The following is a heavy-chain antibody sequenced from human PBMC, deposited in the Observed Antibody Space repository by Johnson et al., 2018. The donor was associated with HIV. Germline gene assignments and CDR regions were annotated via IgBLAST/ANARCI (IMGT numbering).Heavy chain of an antibody. J-gene: IGHJ3*02. CDR1: AFTFSSYA. D-gene: IGHD3-16*02. CDR2: ISYDGSNE. CDR3: ARDLVSLEDAFDI. Sequence: QVQLVESGGGVVQPGRSLRLSCAASAFTFSSYAMHWVRQAPGKGLEWVAVISYDGSNEYYADSVQGRFTISRDNSKNTLYLQMNSLRAEDPAVYYCARDLVSLEDAFDIWGQGTVVTVSS. V-gene: IGHV3-30-3*01.